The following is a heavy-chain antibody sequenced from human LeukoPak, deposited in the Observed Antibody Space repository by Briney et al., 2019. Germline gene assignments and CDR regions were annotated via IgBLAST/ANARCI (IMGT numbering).Heavy chain of an antibody. CDR2: ISYDGSNK. J-gene: IGHJ4*02. Sequence: QPGRSLRLSCAASGFTFSSYGMHWVRQAPGKGLEWVAVISYDGSNKYYADSVKGRFPISRDNSKNTLYLQMNSLRAEDTAVYYCAKDRRYSYGYRYFDYWGQGTLVTVSS. CDR3: AKDRRYSYGYRYFDY. CDR1: GFTFSSYG. D-gene: IGHD5-18*01. V-gene: IGHV3-30*18.